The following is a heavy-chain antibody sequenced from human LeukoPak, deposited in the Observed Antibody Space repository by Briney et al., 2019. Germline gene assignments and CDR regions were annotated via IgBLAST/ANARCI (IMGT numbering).Heavy chain of an antibody. CDR3: AKGGYSHGSGYFDH. V-gene: IGHV3-30*02. Sequence: GGSLRLSCAASGFTFSSYGMHWVRQAPGKGLGWVAFIQFDGNNKYYADSVKGRFTVSRDNSKNTLYLRMNSLRAEDTALYYCAKGGYSHGSGYFDHWGQGTLVTVSS. D-gene: IGHD5-12*01. CDR2: IQFDGNNK. CDR1: GFTFSSYG. J-gene: IGHJ4*02.